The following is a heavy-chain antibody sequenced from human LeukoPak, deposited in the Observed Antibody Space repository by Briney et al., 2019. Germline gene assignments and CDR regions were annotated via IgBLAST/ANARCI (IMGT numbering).Heavy chain of an antibody. J-gene: IGHJ4*01. CDR3: ARGGHLRYDDTGVDY. V-gene: IGHV1-18*01. D-gene: IGHD2-8*02. Sequence: ASVKVSCKASGYTFISYGISWVRQAPGQGLEWMGWISAYNGNTNYAQKLQGRVTMTTDTSTSTAYMELRSLRSDDTAVYYCARGGHLRYDDTGVDYWGHGTLVTVSS. CDR2: ISAYNGNT. CDR1: GYTFISYG.